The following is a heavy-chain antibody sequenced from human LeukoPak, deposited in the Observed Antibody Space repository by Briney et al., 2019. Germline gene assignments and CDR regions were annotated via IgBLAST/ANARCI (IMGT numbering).Heavy chain of an antibody. J-gene: IGHJ4*02. CDR2: ISAYNGNT. V-gene: IGHV1-18*01. CDR1: GGTFSSYA. Sequence: VKVSCKASGGTFSSYAISWVRQAPGQGLGWMGWISAYNGNTNYAQKLQGRVTMTTDTSTSTAYMELRSLRSDDTAVYYCARGTYYAILTGFRTHRPFDYWGQGTLVTVSS. D-gene: IGHD3-9*01. CDR3: ARGTYYAILTGFRTHRPFDY.